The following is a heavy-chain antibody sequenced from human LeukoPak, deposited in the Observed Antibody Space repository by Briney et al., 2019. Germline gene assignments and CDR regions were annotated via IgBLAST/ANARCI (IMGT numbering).Heavy chain of an antibody. CDR2: INSDGSTT. CDR1: GFTFSSYW. V-gene: IGHV3-74*01. J-gene: IGHJ4*02. Sequence: PGGSLRLSCAASGFTFSSYWMHWVRQVPGKGLVWVSHINSDGSTTNYADSVKGRFTISRDNAKNTLYLQMNSLRGDDTAVYYCGRSEYYFRYWGQGTLVTVSS. CDR3: GRSEYYFRY.